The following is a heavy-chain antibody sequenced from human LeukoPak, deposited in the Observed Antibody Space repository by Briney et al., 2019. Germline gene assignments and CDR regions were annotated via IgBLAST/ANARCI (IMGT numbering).Heavy chain of an antibody. V-gene: IGHV3-48*03. CDR3: ARVRYYGSGLPGYYMDV. Sequence: GGSLRLSCAASGFTFSSYEMNWVRQAPGKGLEWVSYISSSGSTIFYADSVKGRFTMSRDNAKNSLYLQMNSLRAEDTAVYYCARVRYYGSGLPGYYMDVWGKGTTVTVSS. CDR1: GFTFSSYE. D-gene: IGHD3-10*01. J-gene: IGHJ6*03. CDR2: ISSSGSTI.